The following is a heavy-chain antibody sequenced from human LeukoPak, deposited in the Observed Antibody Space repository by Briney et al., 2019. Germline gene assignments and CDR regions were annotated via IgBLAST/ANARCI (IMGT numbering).Heavy chain of an antibody. D-gene: IGHD1-7*01. CDR2: YNGGNDGT. Sequence: PGGSLRLSCAASGFTFSSYAMSWVRQAPGKGLEWLSVYNGGNDGTYYADSVKGRFTISRDNSKNTLYLQLNSLRTEDTAVYYCAKANGITGTTYWYFDLWGRGTLVTVSS. J-gene: IGHJ2*01. CDR1: GFTFSSYA. CDR3: AKANGITGTTYWYFDL. V-gene: IGHV3-23*01.